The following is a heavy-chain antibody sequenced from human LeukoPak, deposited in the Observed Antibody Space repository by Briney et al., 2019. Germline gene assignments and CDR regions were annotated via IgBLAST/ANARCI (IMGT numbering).Heavy chain of an antibody. D-gene: IGHD4-23*01. V-gene: IGHV1-2*02. CDR2: INPNSGDT. Sequence: ASVKVSCMASGYIFTGQYLHWVRQAPGQGLEWMGWINPNSGDTNYAQKFQGRVTMTTDTSISTAYMELSRLRSDDTAVYYCARGGGTSGFDYWGQGTLVTVSS. CDR1: GYIFTGQY. CDR3: ARGGGTSGFDY. J-gene: IGHJ4*02.